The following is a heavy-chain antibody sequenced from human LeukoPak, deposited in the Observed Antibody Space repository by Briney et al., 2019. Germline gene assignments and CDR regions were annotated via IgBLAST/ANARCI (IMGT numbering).Heavy chain of an antibody. V-gene: IGHV3-48*04. D-gene: IGHD3-10*02. Sequence: GGSLRLSCAASGFTFTSYGMHWVRQAPGKGLEWVSYISSSGSTIYYADSVKGRFTISRDNAKNSLYLQMNSLRAEDTAVYYCAELGITMIGGVWGKGTTVTISS. CDR1: GFTFTSYG. J-gene: IGHJ6*04. CDR3: AELGITMIGGV. CDR2: ISSSGSTI.